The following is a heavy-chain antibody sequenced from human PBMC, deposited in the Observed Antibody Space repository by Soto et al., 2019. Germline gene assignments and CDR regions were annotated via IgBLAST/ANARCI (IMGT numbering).Heavy chain of an antibody. CDR1: GFTFSSYW. CDR2: IKQDGSEK. CDR3: ARDFTIFGVVYYYYRMDV. V-gene: IGHV3-7*01. D-gene: IGHD3-3*01. J-gene: IGHJ6*02. Sequence: GGSLRLSCAASGFTFSSYWMSWVRQAPGKXLEWVANIKQDGSEKYYVDSVKGRFTISRDNAKNSLYLQMNSLRAEDTAVYYCARDFTIFGVVYYYYRMDVWGQGTTVTVSS.